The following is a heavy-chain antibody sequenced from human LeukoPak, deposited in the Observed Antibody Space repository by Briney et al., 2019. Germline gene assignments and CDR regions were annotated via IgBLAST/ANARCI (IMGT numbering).Heavy chain of an antibody. J-gene: IGHJ4*02. D-gene: IGHD2-2*01. CDR3: ARPYCSTITCFYYFDY. CDR2: INPNSGRT. CDR1: GYTFTGHY. Sequence: ASVKVSCKASGYTFTGHYIHWVRQAPGQGLEWMGWINPNSGRTDYAQNFQDRVTMTRDTSISTAYMELSRLRSDDTAVYYGARPYCSTITCFYYFDYWGQGTLVTVSA. V-gene: IGHV1-2*02.